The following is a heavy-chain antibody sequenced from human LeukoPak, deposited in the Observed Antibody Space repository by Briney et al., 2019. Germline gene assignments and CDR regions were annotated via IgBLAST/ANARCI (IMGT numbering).Heavy chain of an antibody. CDR1: GGSVSSSSYY. J-gene: IGHJ5*02. Sequence: PSGTLSLTCTVSGGSVSSSSYYWGWIRQPPGKGLGWIGSIYHSGSTYYNPSLKSRVTISVERPKNQFSLKLSSVTAADTAVYYCARPLAHCSSTSCSKDAWFDPWGQGTLVTVSS. V-gene: IGHV4-39*07. CDR3: ARPLAHCSSTSCSKDAWFDP. D-gene: IGHD2-2*01. CDR2: IYHSGST.